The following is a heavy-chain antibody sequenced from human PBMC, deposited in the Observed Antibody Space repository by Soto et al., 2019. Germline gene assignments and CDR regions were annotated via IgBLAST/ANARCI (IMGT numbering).Heavy chain of an antibody. CDR3: ARGGKANYYESSDPRRYYYYGMDV. J-gene: IGHJ6*02. CDR1: GGTFSSYA. D-gene: IGHD3-22*01. Sequence: SVKVSCKASGGTFSSYAISWVRQAPGQGLEWMGGIIPIFGTANYAQKFQGRVTITADESTSTAYMELSSLRSEDTAVYYCARGGKANYYESSDPRRYYYYGMDVWGQGTTVTVSS. V-gene: IGHV1-69*13. CDR2: IIPIFGTA.